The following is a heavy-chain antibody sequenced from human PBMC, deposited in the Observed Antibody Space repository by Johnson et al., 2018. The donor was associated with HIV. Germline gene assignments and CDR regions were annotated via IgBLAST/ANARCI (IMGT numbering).Heavy chain of an antibody. Sequence: QVQLVESGGGLVQPGGSLRLSCVASGFTFSSYWMHWVRQAPGKGLEWVAVTSYDGSNKYYADSVKGRFTISRDNSKNTLYLQMNSLRAEDTAVYYCTRGGWKVVTSIFAFDSWGQGTMVAVSS. V-gene: IGHV3-30-3*01. CDR3: TRGGWKVVTSIFAFDS. CDR1: GFTFSSYW. D-gene: IGHD2-21*02. CDR2: TSYDGSNK. J-gene: IGHJ3*02.